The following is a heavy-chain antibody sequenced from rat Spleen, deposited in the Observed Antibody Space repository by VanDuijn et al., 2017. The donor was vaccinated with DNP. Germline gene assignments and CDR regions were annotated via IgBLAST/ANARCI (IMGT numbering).Heavy chain of an antibody. CDR2: IGYDGFTT. V-gene: IGHV5-7*01. J-gene: IGHJ4*01. Sequence: EVQLVESGGGLVQPGRSMKLSCAASGFTFSNYYMARVRQPPTKGLEWVATIGYDGFTTYYRDSVRGRFTISRDNAKSTLYLQMASLKSEDTATYYCARRRNMGIPMDAWGQGASVTVSS. D-gene: IGHD1-7*01. CDR1: GFTFSNYY. CDR3: ARRRNMGIPMDA.